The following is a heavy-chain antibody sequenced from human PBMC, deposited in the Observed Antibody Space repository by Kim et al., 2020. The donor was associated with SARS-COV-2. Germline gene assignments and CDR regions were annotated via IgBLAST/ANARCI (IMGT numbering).Heavy chain of an antibody. J-gene: IGHJ4*02. Sequence: YQDPVKGRFTISRDNSKDTLYLQMNSLRAEDTAVYYCARERGVTNLLGYWGQGTLVTVSS. D-gene: IGHD2-21*02. V-gene: IGHV3-33*01. CDR3: ARERGVTNLLGY.